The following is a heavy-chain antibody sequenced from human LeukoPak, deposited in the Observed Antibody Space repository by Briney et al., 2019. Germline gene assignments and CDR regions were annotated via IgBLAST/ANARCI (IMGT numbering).Heavy chain of an antibody. CDR1: GFTFDDYA. J-gene: IGHJ3*01. Sequence: PGGSLRLSRVASGFTFDDYAMHWVRQAPGKGLEWVSGVSQNSGNIGYADSVKGRFTISRDNAKKSLYLQMNGLRPEDMALYYCAKATGSGAFDVWGQGTMVTVSS. CDR2: VSQNSGNI. V-gene: IGHV3-9*03. CDR3: AKATGSGAFDV.